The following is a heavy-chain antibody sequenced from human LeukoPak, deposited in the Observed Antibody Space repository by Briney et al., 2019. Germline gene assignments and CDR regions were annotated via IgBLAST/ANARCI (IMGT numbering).Heavy chain of an antibody. D-gene: IGHD4-17*01. CDR3: AKDGYGDYYAGDFFDY. V-gene: IGHV3-30*18. J-gene: IGHJ4*02. CDR1: GFTFSSYG. CDR2: ISYDGSNK. Sequence: GGSLRLSCAASGFTFSSYGMHWVRQAPGKGLEWVAVISYDGSNKYYADSVKGRFTISRDNSKNTLYLQMNSLRAEDTAVYYCAKDGYGDYYAGDFFDYWGQGTLVTVSS.